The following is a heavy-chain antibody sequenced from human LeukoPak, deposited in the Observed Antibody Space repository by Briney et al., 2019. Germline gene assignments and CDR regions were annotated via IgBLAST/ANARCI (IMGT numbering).Heavy chain of an antibody. CDR1: GFTFSSYG. D-gene: IGHD3-10*01. Sequence: GGSLRLSCAASGFTFSSYGMHWVRQAPGKGLEWVAVISYDGSNKYSADSVKGRFTISRDNSKNTLYLQMNSLRAEDTAVYYCARARGSGNIHLDVWGQGTTVTVSS. CDR2: ISYDGSNK. J-gene: IGHJ6*02. CDR3: ARARGSGNIHLDV. V-gene: IGHV3-30*03.